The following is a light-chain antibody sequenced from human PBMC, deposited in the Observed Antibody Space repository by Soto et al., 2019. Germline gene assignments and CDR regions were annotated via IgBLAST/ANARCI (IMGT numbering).Light chain of an antibody. V-gene: IGKV1-39*01. CDR3: QQSYSNPRT. Sequence: IQMNQSPSTLSASVGDRVSITCRASQSISSYFNWYQHKPGKAPNLLIYAATTLQSGVPARFSGSGSGTDFTLTISSLQPEDFATYYCQQSYSNPRTFGQGTKVDIK. CDR2: AAT. J-gene: IGKJ1*01. CDR1: QSISSY.